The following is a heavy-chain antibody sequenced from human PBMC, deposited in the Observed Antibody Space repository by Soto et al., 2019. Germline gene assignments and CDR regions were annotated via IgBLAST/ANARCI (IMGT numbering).Heavy chain of an antibody. Sequence: PSETLSLTCTVSGGSISSYYWSWIRQPPGKGLEWIGYIYYSGSTNYNPSLKSRVTISVDTSKNQFSLKLSSVTAADTAVYYCARQIRVLWFGELKYYYYYYMDVWGKAITVTVAS. V-gene: IGHV4-59*08. CDR1: GGSISSYY. D-gene: IGHD3-10*01. CDR2: IYYSGST. CDR3: ARQIRVLWFGELKYYYYYYMDV. J-gene: IGHJ6*03.